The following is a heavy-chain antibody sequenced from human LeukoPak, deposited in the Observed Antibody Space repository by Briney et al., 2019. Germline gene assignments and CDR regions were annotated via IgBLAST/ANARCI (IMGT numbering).Heavy chain of an antibody. V-gene: IGHV4-34*01. J-gene: IGHJ5*02. CDR1: GGSFSGYY. CDR3: ARRNYDFWSGYGRVDP. Sequence: PSETLSLTCAVYGGSFSGYYWSWIRQPPGKGLEWIGEINHSGSTNYNPSLKSRVTISVDTSKNQFSLKLSSVTAADTAVYYCARRNYDFWSGYGRVDPWGQGTLVTVSS. CDR2: INHSGST. D-gene: IGHD3-3*01.